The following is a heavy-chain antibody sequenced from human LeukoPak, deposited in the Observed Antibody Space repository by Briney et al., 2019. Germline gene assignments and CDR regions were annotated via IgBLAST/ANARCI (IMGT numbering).Heavy chain of an antibody. CDR2: IKSDRRI. CDR3: ARAPSEVGGYYPEYFRH. CDR1: GFTFSRYW. V-gene: IGHV3-74*01. D-gene: IGHD3-22*01. Sequence: GWSLRLSCEASGFTFSRYWMHWVRQAPGKGLVWVSRIKSDRRINYADSVKGRFTISRDDAKNRVSLQMDSLRAEDTGVYYCARAPSEVGGYYPEYFRHWGQGTLVTVSS. J-gene: IGHJ1*01.